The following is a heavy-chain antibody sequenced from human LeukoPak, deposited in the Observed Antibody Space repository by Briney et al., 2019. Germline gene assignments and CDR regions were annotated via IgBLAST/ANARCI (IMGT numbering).Heavy chain of an antibody. Sequence: GGSLRLSCAASGFTFSSYSMNWVRQAPGKGLEWVSSISSSSSYIYYADSVKGRFTISRDNAKNSLYLQMNSLRAEDTAVYYCARDDDYGDYDAFYIWGQGTMVTVSS. CDR1: GFTFSSYS. V-gene: IGHV3-21*01. J-gene: IGHJ3*02. CDR2: ISSSSSYI. CDR3: ARDDDYGDYDAFYI. D-gene: IGHD4-17*01.